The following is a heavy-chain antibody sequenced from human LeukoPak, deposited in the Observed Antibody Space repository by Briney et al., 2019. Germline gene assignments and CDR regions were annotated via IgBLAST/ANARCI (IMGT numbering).Heavy chain of an antibody. CDR2: IYYSGST. Sequence: NPSQTLSLTCTVSGGSISSGYYYWSWIRQPPGKVLEWIGYIYYSGSTYYNPSHKRRVTISVDTSKNQYSLKLSSVTAADTAVYYCAGAEIAVAGTFDYWGQGTLVTVSS. V-gene: IGHV4-30-4*01. CDR1: GGSISSGYYY. J-gene: IGHJ4*02. D-gene: IGHD6-13*01. CDR3: AGAEIAVAGTFDY.